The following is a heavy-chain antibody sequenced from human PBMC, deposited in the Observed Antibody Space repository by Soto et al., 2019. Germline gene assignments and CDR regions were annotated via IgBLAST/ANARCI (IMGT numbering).Heavy chain of an antibody. CDR3: AGWGGHDYNY. D-gene: IGHD4-4*01. CDR1: GFTFTDFY. Sequence: DVQLVQSGGGLVQPGGSLRLSCVASGFTFTDFYMNWVRQAPGKGLEWVANIRPDGSETNYVESVKGRFTTSRDNAKNSLFLQMNSLRADDTAVYYCAGWGGHDYNYWDQGILVTVSS. CDR2: IRPDGSET. V-gene: IGHV3-7*03. J-gene: IGHJ4*02.